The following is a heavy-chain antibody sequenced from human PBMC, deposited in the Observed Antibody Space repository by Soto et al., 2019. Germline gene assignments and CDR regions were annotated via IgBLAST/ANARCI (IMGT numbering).Heavy chain of an antibody. Sequence: LRLSCAASGFTFSNAWMSWVRQAPGKGLEWVGRIKSKTDGGTTDYAAPVKGRFTISRDDSKNTLYLQMNSLKTEDTAVYYCTTVVVGEPDGYSIFDYWGQGTLVTVSS. CDR3: TTVVVGEPDGYSIFDY. CDR1: GFTFSNAW. D-gene: IGHD3-22*01. V-gene: IGHV3-15*01. J-gene: IGHJ4*02. CDR2: IKSKTDGGTT.